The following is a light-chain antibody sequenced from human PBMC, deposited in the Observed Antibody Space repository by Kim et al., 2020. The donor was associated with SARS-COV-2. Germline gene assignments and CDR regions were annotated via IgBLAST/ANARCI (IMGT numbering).Light chain of an antibody. CDR2: DVT. Sequence: PGQSVTITCTGTGSDVGGHSYVSWYRQHPGKAPKLMIYDVTKRPSGVPDRFSGSKSGNTASLTISGLQAEDEADYYCCSYAVTSVLFGGGTQLTVL. V-gene: IGLV2-11*01. J-gene: IGLJ2*01. CDR3: CSYAVTSVL. CDR1: GSDVGGHSY.